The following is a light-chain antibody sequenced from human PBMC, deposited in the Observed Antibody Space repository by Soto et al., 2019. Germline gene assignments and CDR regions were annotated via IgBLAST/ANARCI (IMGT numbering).Light chain of an antibody. V-gene: IGLV1-40*01. J-gene: IGLJ3*02. CDR1: SSNIGAGYN. Sequence: QSVLTQPPSVSGAPGQRVTISCTGSSSNIGAGYNVHWYQQVPGTAPKLIIYGDSNRPSGVPDRFSGSKSGTSASLAITGLQAEDEADYYCQSYDSSLSGWLFGGGTKLTVL. CDR3: QSYDSSLSGWL. CDR2: GDS.